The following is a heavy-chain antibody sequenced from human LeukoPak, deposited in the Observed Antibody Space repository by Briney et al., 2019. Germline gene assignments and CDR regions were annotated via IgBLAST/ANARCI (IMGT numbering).Heavy chain of an antibody. CDR1: GYTFTSYG. CDR2: ISAYNGNT. J-gene: IGHJ4*02. CDR3: ARAPPYSSSWYGGFIDY. V-gene: IGHV1-18*01. Sequence: ASVKVSCKAPGYTFTSYGISWVRQAPGQGLEWMGWISAYNGNTNYAQKLQGRVTMTTDTSTSTAYMELRSLRSDDTAVYYCARAPPYSSSWYGGFIDYWGQGTLVTVSS. D-gene: IGHD6-13*01.